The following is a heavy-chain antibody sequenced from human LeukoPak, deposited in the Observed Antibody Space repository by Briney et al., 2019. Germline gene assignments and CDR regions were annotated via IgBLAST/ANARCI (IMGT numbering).Heavy chain of an antibody. V-gene: IGHV3-30*18. CDR3: AKGAYSSSWYWGVGSPEFDY. D-gene: IGHD6-13*01. J-gene: IGHJ4*02. CDR2: ISYDGSNK. Sequence: GRSLRLSCAASGLTFSSYGMHWVRQAPGKGLEWVAVISYDGSNKYYADSVKGRFTISRDNSKNTLYLQMNSLRAEDTAVYYCAKGAYSSSWYWGVGSPEFDYWGQGTLVTVSS. CDR1: GLTFSSYG.